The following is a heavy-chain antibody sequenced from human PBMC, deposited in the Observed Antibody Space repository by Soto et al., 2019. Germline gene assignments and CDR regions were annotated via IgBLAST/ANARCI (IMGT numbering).Heavy chain of an antibody. V-gene: IGHV1-69*08. D-gene: IGHD5-12*01. CDR2: IIPILGIA. CDR1: GGTFSSYT. Sequence: QVQLVQSGAEVKKPGSSVKVSCKASGGTFSSYTISWVRQAPGQGLEWMGRIIPILGIANYAQKLQGRVTITAEKSTSTAYMELSSLRSEDTAVYYCAIDPSAYDLPAYWGQGTLVTVSS. CDR3: AIDPSAYDLPAY. J-gene: IGHJ4*02.